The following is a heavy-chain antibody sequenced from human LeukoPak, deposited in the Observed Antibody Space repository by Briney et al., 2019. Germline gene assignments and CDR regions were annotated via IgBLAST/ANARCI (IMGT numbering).Heavy chain of an antibody. J-gene: IGHJ5*02. Sequence: GGSLRLSCAASGFTFSNYDMHWVRQAPGKGLEGGAFIRDDGSEKYYADSVKGRFTISRDNSKNTLYVQMNSLRNEDTAVYYCAKGDTSWGQGTLVTVSS. D-gene: IGHD2-21*02. CDR3: AKGDTS. V-gene: IGHV3-30*02. CDR2: IRDDGSEK. CDR1: GFTFSNYD.